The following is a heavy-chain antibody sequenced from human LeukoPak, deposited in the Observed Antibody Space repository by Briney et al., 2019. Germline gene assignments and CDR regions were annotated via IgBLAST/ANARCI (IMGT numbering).Heavy chain of an antibody. CDR2: IRSDGSNK. CDR1: GFTFGSYG. CDR3: AKDRLKYSYGYSDFEY. J-gene: IGHJ4*02. Sequence: GGSLRLSCAASGFTFGSYGMHWVRQAPGKGLEWVTFIRSDGSNKYYADSVKGRFTISRDNSKNTLYLQMNTLIADDTAVYYCAKDRLKYSYGYSDFEYWGQGTLVTVSS. V-gene: IGHV3-30*02. D-gene: IGHD5-24*01.